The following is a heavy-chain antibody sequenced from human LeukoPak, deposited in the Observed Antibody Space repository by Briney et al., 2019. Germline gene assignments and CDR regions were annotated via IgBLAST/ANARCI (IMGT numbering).Heavy chain of an antibody. D-gene: IGHD2-2*01. CDR1: GGSISSGDYY. V-gene: IGHV4-30-4*08. CDR3: AVLGYCSSTSCSPPRFDP. Sequence: SETLSLTCTVSGGSISSGDYYWSWIRQPPGKGLEWIGYIYCSGSTYYNPSLKSRVTISVDTSKSQFSLKLSSVTAADTAVYYCAVLGYCSSTSCSPPRFDPWGQGTLVTVSS. CDR2: IYCSGST. J-gene: IGHJ5*02.